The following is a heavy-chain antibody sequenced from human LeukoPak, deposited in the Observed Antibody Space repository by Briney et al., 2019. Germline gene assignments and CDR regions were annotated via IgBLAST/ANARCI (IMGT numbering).Heavy chain of an antibody. CDR3: ARDRLEQAEYSGYDPTRVWFDP. D-gene: IGHD5-12*01. CDR2: ISGSGGST. Sequence: GGSLRLSCAASGFTFSSYAMSWVRQAPGKGLEWVSAISGSGGSTYYADSVKGRFTISRDNSKNTLYLQMNSLRAEDTAVYYCARDRLEQAEYSGYDPTRVWFDPWGQGTLVTVSS. V-gene: IGHV3-23*01. CDR1: GFTFSSYA. J-gene: IGHJ5*02.